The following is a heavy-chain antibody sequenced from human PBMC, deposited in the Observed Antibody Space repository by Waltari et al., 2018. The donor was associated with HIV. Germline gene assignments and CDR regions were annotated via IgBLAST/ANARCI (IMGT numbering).Heavy chain of an antibody. CDR3: AMALSSYSDY. J-gene: IGHJ4*02. CDR1: GFTFSTYW. CDR2: MEDYGRIT. Sequence: EVLLVESGGGLVQPGGSLRLSCAAYGFTFSTYWMHRVRKAPGKGLVLLSSMEDYGRITNYADAMERRLTTSSDNANNTLYLQINNLRADDTATYYCAMALSSYSDYWGQGTLVTVSS. D-gene: IGHD2-21*01. V-gene: IGHV3-74*01.